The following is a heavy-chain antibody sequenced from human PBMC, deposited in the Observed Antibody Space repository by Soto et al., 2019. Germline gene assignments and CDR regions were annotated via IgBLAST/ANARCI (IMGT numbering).Heavy chain of an antibody. CDR3: ARGLARGSGSYSSNYYYYYMDA. Sequence: GASVKVSCKASGYTFTSYDINWVRQATGQGLEWMGWMNPNSGNTGYAQKFQGRVTMTRNTSISTAYMELSSLRSEDTAVYYCARGLARGSGSYSSNYYYYYMDAWGKGTTVTVSS. J-gene: IGHJ6*03. D-gene: IGHD3-10*01. CDR1: GYTFTSYD. CDR2: MNPNSGNT. V-gene: IGHV1-8*01.